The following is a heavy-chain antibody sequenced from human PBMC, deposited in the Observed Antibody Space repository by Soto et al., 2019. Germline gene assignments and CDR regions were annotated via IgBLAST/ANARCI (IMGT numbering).Heavy chain of an antibody. J-gene: IGHJ4*02. CDR1: SGSISSSNW. V-gene: IGHV4-4*02. CDR2: IYHSGST. Sequence: QVQLQESGPGLVKPSGTLSLTCAVSSGSISSSNWWSWVRQPPGKGLEWIGEIYHSGSTNYNPSLKSRVTISVDKSKNQFSLKLSSVTSADTAVYYCARESPAYSSSRPYYFDYWGQGTLVTVSS. CDR3: ARESPAYSSSRPYYFDY. D-gene: IGHD6-13*01.